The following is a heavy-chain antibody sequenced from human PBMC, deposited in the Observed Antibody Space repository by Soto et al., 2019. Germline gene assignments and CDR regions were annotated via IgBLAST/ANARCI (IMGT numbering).Heavy chain of an antibody. Sequence: ASVKVSCKASGYTFTSYGISWVRQAPGQGLEWMGWISAYNGNTNYAQKLQGRVTMTTDTSTSTAYMELRSLRSDDTAVYYCARELRYFVSTPRKRKPYYFDYWGQGTLVTVSS. CDR1: GYTFTSYG. V-gene: IGHV1-18*01. D-gene: IGHD3-9*01. CDR3: ARELRYFVSTPRKRKPYYFDY. CDR2: ISAYNGNT. J-gene: IGHJ4*02.